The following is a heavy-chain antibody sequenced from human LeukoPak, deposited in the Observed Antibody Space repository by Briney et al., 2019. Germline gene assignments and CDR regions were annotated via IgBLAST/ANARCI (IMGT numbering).Heavy chain of an antibody. J-gene: IGHJ3*02. V-gene: IGHV3-21*01. D-gene: IGHD6-13*01. Sequence: GGSLRLSCAASGFTFSSYSMNWVRQAPGKGLESVSSISSSSSYIYYADSVKGRFTISRDNAKNSLYLQMNSLRAEDTAVYYCASSYSSPGAFDIWGQGTMVTVSS. CDR1: GFTFSSYS. CDR3: ASSYSSPGAFDI. CDR2: ISSSSSYI.